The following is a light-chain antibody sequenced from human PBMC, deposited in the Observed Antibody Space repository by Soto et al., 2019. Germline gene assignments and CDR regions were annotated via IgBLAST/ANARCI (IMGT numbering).Light chain of an antibody. J-gene: IGLJ3*02. Sequence: QSVLTQPPSVSAATGQRVIISCSGSDSNVGNNYVSWYQQFPGAPPKLLIYDTSKRPSWISDRFSASKSGTSATLVISSLQTGDEAHYYFGTWDTALSAGKFGGGTKVTVL. V-gene: IGLV1-51*01. CDR2: DTS. CDR1: DSNVGNNY. CDR3: GTWDTALSAGK.